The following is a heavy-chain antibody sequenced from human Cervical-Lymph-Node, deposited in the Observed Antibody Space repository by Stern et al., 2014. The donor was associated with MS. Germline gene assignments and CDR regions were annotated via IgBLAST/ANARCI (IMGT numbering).Heavy chain of an antibody. CDR2: IYPGDSDV. D-gene: IGHD2-21*01. CDR1: GYNFISYW. J-gene: IGHJ4*02. CDR3: ARWSVACDY. Sequence: EVQLVESGAELKKPGESLKIACKTSGYNFISYWIAWVRQVPGKGLEWIGIIYPGDSDVRSSPSFQGHVTISVDKSIPTAYLQWNSLKASDTAVYYCARWSVACDYWGQGALITVSS. V-gene: IGHV5-51*03.